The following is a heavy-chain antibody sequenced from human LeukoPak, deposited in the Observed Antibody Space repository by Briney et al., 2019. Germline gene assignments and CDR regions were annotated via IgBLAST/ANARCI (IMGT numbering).Heavy chain of an antibody. CDR1: GGSFSNYF. D-gene: IGHD1-20*01. CDR3: ARGLITGTFGY. V-gene: IGHV4-34*01. CDR2: INHSGST. Sequence: SETLSLSCAVYGGSFSNYFWSWIRQPPGKGLEWIGEINHSGSTNYNPSLKSRVTISVDTSKNQFSLKLSSVTAADTAVYYCARGLITGTFGYWGQGTLVTVSS. J-gene: IGHJ4*02.